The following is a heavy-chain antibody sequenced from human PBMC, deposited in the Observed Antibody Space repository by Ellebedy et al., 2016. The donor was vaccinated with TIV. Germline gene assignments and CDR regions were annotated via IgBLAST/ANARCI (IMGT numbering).Heavy chain of an antibody. CDR3: ARAGGRHSTGSGFY. CDR2: ISSGSSII. J-gene: IGHJ4*02. V-gene: IGHV3-48*04. D-gene: IGHD2-2*01. Sequence: GESLKISCAASRFTFSSYSMNWVRQAPGKGPEWVSYISSGSSIIYYADSVKGRFTISRDNAKNSLYLQMSNLRAEDTAVFYCARAGGRHSTGSGFYWGQGTRVTVST. CDR1: RFTFSSYS.